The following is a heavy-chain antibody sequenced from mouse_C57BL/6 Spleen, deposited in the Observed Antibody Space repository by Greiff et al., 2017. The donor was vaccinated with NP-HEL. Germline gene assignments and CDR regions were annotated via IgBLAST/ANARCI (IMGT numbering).Heavy chain of an antibody. Sequence: EVKLVESGGGLVQPGGSMKLSCVASGFTFSNYWMNWVRQSPEKGLEWVAQIRLKSDNYATHYAESVKGRFTISRDDSKSSVYLQMNNLRAEDTGIYYCTGATMVKYFDYWGQGTTLTVSS. CDR1: GFTFSNYW. J-gene: IGHJ2*01. D-gene: IGHD2-2*01. V-gene: IGHV6-3*01. CDR3: TGATMVKYFDY. CDR2: IRLKSDNYAT.